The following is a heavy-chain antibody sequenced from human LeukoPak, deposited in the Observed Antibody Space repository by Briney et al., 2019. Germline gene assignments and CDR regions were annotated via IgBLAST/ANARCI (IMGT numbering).Heavy chain of an antibody. J-gene: IGHJ4*02. CDR3: AKEVVGATYFDY. Sequence: PGGSLRLSCAASGFTFSSYAMSWVRQAPGKGLEWVSTISGSGGSRYYADSVKGRFTISRDNSKNTLYLQMNSLRAEDTAVYYCAKEVVGATYFDYWGQGTLVTVSS. D-gene: IGHD1-26*01. CDR2: ISGSGGSR. CDR1: GFTFSSYA. V-gene: IGHV3-23*01.